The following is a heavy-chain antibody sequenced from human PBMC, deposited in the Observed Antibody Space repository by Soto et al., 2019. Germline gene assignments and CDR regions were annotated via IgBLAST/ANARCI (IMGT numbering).Heavy chain of an antibody. D-gene: IGHD3-3*01. CDR2: INTYDHGP. CDR1: GFTLSSYA. V-gene: IGHV3-23*01. CDR3: ARGGVYGGGHYYTGMDV. J-gene: IGHJ6*02. Sequence: HPGGSLRLSCAASGFTLSSYALTWVRQSPGKGLEWVAAINTYDHGPYYIDSVMGRFTISRDNSNNMVYLQMNDLGADDSAVYYCARGGVYGGGHYYTGMDVWGQGTTVTVSS.